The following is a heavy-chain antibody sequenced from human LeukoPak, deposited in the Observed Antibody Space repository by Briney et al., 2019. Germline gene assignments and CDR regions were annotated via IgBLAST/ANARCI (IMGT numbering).Heavy chain of an antibody. D-gene: IGHD3-22*01. V-gene: IGHV5-51*01. CDR3: ARQGYYYDSSGYRAEYYFDY. J-gene: IGHJ4*02. CDR1: GCSFTSYW. Sequence: GGSLKISFKGFGCSFTSYWIGWVRPMPGKGVEGMGIIYPGESDTRYSPSFQGQVNISADKSISTAYLQWSSLKASDTAMYYCARQGYYYDSSGYRAEYYFDYWGQGTLVTVSS. CDR2: IYPGESDT.